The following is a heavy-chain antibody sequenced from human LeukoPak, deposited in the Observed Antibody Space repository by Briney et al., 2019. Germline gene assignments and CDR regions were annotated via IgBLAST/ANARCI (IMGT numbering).Heavy chain of an antibody. CDR1: GGTFSSYA. D-gene: IGHD1-26*01. J-gene: IGHJ5*02. Sequence: GASVKVSCKASGGTFSSYAISWVRQAPGQGLEWMGRIIPIFGTANYAQKFQGRVTITTDESTSTAYMELSSPRSEDTAVYYCARAGSEVAKTPWYWFDPWGQGTLVTVSS. CDR3: ARAGSEVAKTPWYWFDP. CDR2: IIPIFGTA. V-gene: IGHV1-69*05.